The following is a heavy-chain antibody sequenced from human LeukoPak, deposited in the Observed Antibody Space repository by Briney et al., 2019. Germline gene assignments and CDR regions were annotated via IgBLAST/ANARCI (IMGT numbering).Heavy chain of an antibody. V-gene: IGHV3-23*01. CDR3: AKGGSSGWYWVDY. D-gene: IGHD6-19*01. CDR2: ISGSGGST. CDR1: GFTFSSYA. J-gene: IGHJ4*02. Sequence: GGSLRLSCAASGFTFSSYAMSWVRQAPGKGLEWVSAISGSGGSTYYADSVKGRFTISRDNAKNSLYLQMNSLRAEDTALYYCAKGGSSGWYWVDYWGQGTLVTVSS.